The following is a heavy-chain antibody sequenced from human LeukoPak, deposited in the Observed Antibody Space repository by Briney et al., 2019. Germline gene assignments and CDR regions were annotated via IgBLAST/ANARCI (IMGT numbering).Heavy chain of an antibody. V-gene: IGHV3-23*01. CDR3: AKVMFRGSYLLDY. CDR2: ISGSGGCT. Sequence: GGSLRLSCAASGFTFSSYAMSWVRQAPGKGLEWVSAISGSGGCTYYADSVKGRFTISRDNSKNTLYLQMNSLRAEDTAVYYCAKVMFRGSYLLDYWGQGTLVTVSS. D-gene: IGHD1-26*01. CDR1: GFTFSSYA. J-gene: IGHJ4*02.